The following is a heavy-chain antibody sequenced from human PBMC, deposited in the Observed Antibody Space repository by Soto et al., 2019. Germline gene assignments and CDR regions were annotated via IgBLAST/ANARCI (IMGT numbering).Heavy chain of an antibody. CDR2: ISGSGGST. D-gene: IGHD3-16*02. V-gene: IGHV3-23*01. CDR1: GFTFSSYA. J-gene: IGHJ3*02. CDR3: AKSTSSYDYIWGSYRYSDAFDI. Sequence: GGSLRLSCAASGFTFSSYAMSWVRQAPGKGLEWVSAISGSGGSTYYADSVKGRFTISRDNSKNTLYLQMNSLRAEDTAVYYCAKSTSSYDYIWGSYRYSDAFDIWGQGTMVTVSS.